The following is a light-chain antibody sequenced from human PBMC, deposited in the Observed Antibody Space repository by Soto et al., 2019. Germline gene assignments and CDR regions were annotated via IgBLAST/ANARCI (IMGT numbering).Light chain of an antibody. CDR2: DVS. V-gene: IGLV2-14*03. CDR3: GSYTRGSTRV. Sequence: QSALTQPASVSGSPGQSITISCTGTSSDVGGYDYVSWYQQHPGKAPKLMIYDVSNRPSGVSNRFSGSESGNTASLTISGLQAEDEADYYCGSYTRGSTRVFGGGTKVAVL. J-gene: IGLJ3*02. CDR1: SSDVGGYDY.